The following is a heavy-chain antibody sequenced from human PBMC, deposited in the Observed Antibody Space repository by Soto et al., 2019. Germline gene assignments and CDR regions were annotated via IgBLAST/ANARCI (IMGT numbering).Heavy chain of an antibody. CDR1: GGSISSYY. CDR2: IYYSGST. D-gene: IGHD3-9*01. Sequence: SETLSLTCTVSGGSISSYYWSWIRQPPGKGLEWIGYIYYSGSTNYNPSLKSRVTISVDTSKNQFSLKLSSVTAADTAVYYCARCAGDYDILTGYYSPGFPFDYWGQGTLVTVSS. V-gene: IGHV4-59*01. CDR3: ARCAGDYDILTGYYSPGFPFDY. J-gene: IGHJ4*02.